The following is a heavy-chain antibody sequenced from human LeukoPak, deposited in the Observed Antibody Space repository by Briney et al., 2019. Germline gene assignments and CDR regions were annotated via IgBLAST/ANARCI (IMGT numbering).Heavy chain of an antibody. V-gene: IGHV7-4-1*02. CDR1: GYTFTSYA. CDR2: INTNTGNP. CDR3: ASAYSSSWGKYYYYYYYVDV. J-gene: IGHJ6*03. D-gene: IGHD6-6*01. Sequence: GGSLRLSCAASGYTFTSYAMNWVRQAPGQGLEWMGWINTNTGNPTYAQGFTGRFVFSLDTSVSTAYLQISSLKAEDTAVYYCASAYSSSWGKYYYYYYYVDVWGKGTTVTVSS.